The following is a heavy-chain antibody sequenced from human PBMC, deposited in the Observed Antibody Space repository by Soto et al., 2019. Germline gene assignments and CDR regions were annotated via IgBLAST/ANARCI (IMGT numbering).Heavy chain of an antibody. CDR2: ISYDGSNK. J-gene: IGHJ6*02. CDR1: GFTFSSYA. V-gene: IGHV3-30-3*01. D-gene: IGHD6-13*01. Sequence: QVQLVESGGGVVQPGRSLRLSCAASGFTFSSYAMHWVRQAPGKGLEWVAVISYDGSNKYYADSVKGRFTISRDNSKNTLYLQMNSRRAEDTAVYYCARHIAAAGTIDYYYYYGMDVWGQGTTVTVSS. CDR3: ARHIAAAGTIDYYYYYGMDV.